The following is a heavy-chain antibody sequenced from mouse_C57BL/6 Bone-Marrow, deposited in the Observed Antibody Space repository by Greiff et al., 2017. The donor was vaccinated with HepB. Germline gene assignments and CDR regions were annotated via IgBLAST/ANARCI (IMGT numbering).Heavy chain of an antibody. CDR1: GYTFTSYW. J-gene: IGHJ2*01. D-gene: IGHD1-1*01. CDR2: IYPGNSDT. Sequence: VQLQQSGTVLARPGASVKMSCKTSGYTFTSYWMHWVKQSPGQGLEWIGAIYPGNSDTSYNQKFKGKAKLTAVTSASTAYMELSSLTNEDSAVYYCTRNYYGSSYVDYFDYWGQGTTLTVSS. CDR3: TRNYYGSSYVDYFDY. V-gene: IGHV1-5*01.